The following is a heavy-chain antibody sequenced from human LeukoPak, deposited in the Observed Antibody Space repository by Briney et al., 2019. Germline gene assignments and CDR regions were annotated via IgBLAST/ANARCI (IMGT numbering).Heavy chain of an antibody. CDR1: GFTFSSYE. CDR3: AKDPYYYDSSGYYDY. J-gene: IGHJ4*02. V-gene: IGHV3-48*03. CDR2: ISSSGSTI. D-gene: IGHD3-22*01. Sequence: GGSLRLSCAASGFTFSSYEMNWVRQAPGKGLEWVSYISSSGSTIYYADSVKGRFTISRDNSKNTLYLQMNSLRAEDTAVYYCAKDPYYYDSSGYYDYWGQGTLVTVSS.